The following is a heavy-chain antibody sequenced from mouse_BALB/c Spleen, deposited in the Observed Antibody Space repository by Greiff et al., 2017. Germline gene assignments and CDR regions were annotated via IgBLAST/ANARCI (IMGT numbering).Heavy chain of an antibody. D-gene: IGHD2-4*01. Sequence: QVQLQQSGPGLVQPSQSLSITCTVSGFSLTSYGVHWDRQSPGKGLEWLGVIWSGGSTDYNAAFISRLSISKDNSKSQVFFKMNSLQANDTAIYYCARNEGDYDYDEGFAYWGQGTLVTVSA. CDR1: GFSLTSYG. J-gene: IGHJ3*01. CDR2: IWSGGST. CDR3: ARNEGDYDYDEGFAY. V-gene: IGHV2-2*02.